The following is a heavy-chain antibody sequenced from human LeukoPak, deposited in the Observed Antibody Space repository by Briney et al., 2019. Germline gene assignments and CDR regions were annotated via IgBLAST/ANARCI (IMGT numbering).Heavy chain of an antibody. D-gene: IGHD3-3*01. CDR2: IYSGGST. V-gene: IGHV3-66*02. CDR3: ARGFWSGYYYNWFDS. J-gene: IGHJ5*01. CDR1: GLTVSSNY. Sequence: GGSLRLSCAASGLTVSSNYMSWVRQAPGKGLEWVSVIYSGGSTSYADSMKGQFTISRDSSKNTLYLQMNSLRAEDTAVYYCARGFWSGYYYNWFDSWGQGTLVTVSS.